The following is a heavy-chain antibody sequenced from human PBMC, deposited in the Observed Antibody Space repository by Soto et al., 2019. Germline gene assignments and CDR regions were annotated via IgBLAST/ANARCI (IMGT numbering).Heavy chain of an antibody. CDR3: ARGGRGYSYAFQDYYYMDV. D-gene: IGHD5-18*01. J-gene: IGHJ6*03. CDR1: GYTFTSYA. CDR2: INAGNGNT. Sequence: ASVKVSCKASGYTFTSYAMHWVRQAPGQRLEWMGWINAGNGNTKYSQKFQGRVTITRDTSASTAYMELSSLRSEDTAVYYCARGGRGYSYAFQDYYYMDVWGKGTTVTVSS. V-gene: IGHV1-3*01.